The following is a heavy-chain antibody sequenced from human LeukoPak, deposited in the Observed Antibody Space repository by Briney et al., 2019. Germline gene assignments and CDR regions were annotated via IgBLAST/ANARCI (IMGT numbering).Heavy chain of an antibody. J-gene: IGHJ2*01. Sequence: SETLSLTCAVSGGSISSYYWSWIRQPPGKGLEWIGYIYYSGSTNYNPSLKSRVTISVDTSKNQFSLKLSSVTAADTAVYYCARDFKGITIFGVVTHWYFDLWGRGTLVTVSS. V-gene: IGHV4-59*01. D-gene: IGHD3-3*01. CDR2: IYYSGST. CDR1: GGSISSYY. CDR3: ARDFKGITIFGVVTHWYFDL.